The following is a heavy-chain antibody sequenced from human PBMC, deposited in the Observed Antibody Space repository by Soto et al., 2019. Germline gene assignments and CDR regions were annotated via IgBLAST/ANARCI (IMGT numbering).Heavy chain of an antibody. J-gene: IGHJ4*02. CDR3: ARDLRDCSSTSCYAYFLLD. CDR1: GYTFTGYY. CDR2: INPNSGGT. Sequence: ASVKVSCKASGYTFTGYYMHWVRQAPGQGLEWMGWINPNSGGTNYAQKFQGWVTMTRDTSISTAYMELSRLRSDDTAVYYCARDLRDCSSTSCYAYFLLDWGQGTLVTVSS. D-gene: IGHD2-2*01. V-gene: IGHV1-2*04.